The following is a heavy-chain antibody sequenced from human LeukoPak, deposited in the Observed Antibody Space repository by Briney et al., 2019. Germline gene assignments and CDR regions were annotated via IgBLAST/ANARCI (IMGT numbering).Heavy chain of an antibody. CDR1: GGSITSGGYS. V-gene: IGHV4-61*02. D-gene: IGHD2-2*01. CDR2: IHTSGSA. Sequence: SQTLSLTCTVSGGSITSGGYSWNWIRQPAGKGLEWIGRIHTSGSANYNPSLKSRVTFSVDTPKNHFSLNLSSVTAADTAIYYCARTLMPSIHEAFHIWGQGTTVTVSS. CDR3: ARTLMPSIHEAFHI. J-gene: IGHJ3*02.